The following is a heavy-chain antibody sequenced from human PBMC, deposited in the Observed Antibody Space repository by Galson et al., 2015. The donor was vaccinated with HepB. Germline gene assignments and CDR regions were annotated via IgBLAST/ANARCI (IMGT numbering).Heavy chain of an antibody. Sequence: SLRLSCAASGFTFGSYAMHWVRQAPGKGLEWVTVVSYDGYNEYYADAVKGRFTISRDISKRTLYLQMNNLRVEDTAVYFCAREHGSGSGGLYFGMDAWGQGTTVTVSS. CDR1: GFTFGSYA. D-gene: IGHD3-10*01. CDR3: AREHGSGSGGLYFGMDA. CDR2: VSYDGYNE. J-gene: IGHJ6*02. V-gene: IGHV3-30-3*01.